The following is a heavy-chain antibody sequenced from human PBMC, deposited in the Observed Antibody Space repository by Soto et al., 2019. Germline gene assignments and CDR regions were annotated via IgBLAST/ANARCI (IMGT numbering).Heavy chain of an antibody. J-gene: IGHJ4*02. CDR3: GKDWTVAGTFDN. Sequence: EVQLLESGGGLVQPGGSLRLSCAASGFTFSRYAMSWVRQAPGKGLEWVSAISGSGGSTYYADSVKGRFTISRDNPKNTLYLQMNSLRSEYTAIYYCGKDWTVAGTFDNVGQGTLVTVSS. CDR1: GFTFSRYA. V-gene: IGHV3-23*01. CDR2: ISGSGGST. D-gene: IGHD6-19*01.